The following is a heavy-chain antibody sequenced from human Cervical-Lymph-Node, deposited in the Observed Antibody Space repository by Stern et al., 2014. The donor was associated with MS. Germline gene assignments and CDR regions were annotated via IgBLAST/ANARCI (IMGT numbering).Heavy chain of an antibody. CDR2: ISHSGTT. J-gene: IGHJ4*02. CDR1: GGAISSGGYS. D-gene: IGHD3-22*01. CDR3: ARGGDSSGYYYPFEY. V-gene: IGHV4-30-2*01. Sequence: QLQLQESVSGLAKPSHTLSLTCAVSGGAISSGGYSWSWIRQPPGEGLEWIGYISHSGTTYYNPSLKSRVTISVERSTNQSSLRLSSVTAADTAVYFCARGGDSSGYYYPFEYWGQGTLVTVSS.